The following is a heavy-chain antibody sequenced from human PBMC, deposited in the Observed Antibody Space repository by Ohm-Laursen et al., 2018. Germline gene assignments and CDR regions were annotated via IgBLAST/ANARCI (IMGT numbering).Heavy chain of an antibody. CDR2: ISGSGGST. CDR1: GFTFSSYA. Sequence: SLRLSCTASGFTFSSYAMSWVRQAPGKGLEWVSAISGSGGSTYYADSVKGRFTTSRDNSKNTLYLQMNSLRAEDTAVYYCAKDWLQDFYYYGMDVWGQGTTVTVSS. J-gene: IGHJ6*02. CDR3: AKDWLQDFYYYGMDV. D-gene: IGHD5-24*01. V-gene: IGHV3-23*01.